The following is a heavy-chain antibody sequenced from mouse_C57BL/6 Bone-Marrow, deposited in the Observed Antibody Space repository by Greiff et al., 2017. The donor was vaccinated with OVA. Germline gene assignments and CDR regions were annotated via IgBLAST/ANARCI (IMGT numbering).Heavy chain of an antibody. V-gene: IGHV1-9*01. D-gene: IGHD2-3*01. CDR2: ILPGSGST. CDR3: ARGGWLLRYYAMDY. CDR1: GYTFTGYW. J-gene: IGHJ4*01. Sequence: LQESGAELMKPGASVKLSCKATGYTFTGYWIEWVKQRPGHGLEWIGEILPGSGSTNYNEKFKGKATFTADTSSSTAYMQLNSLTSEDSAVYFCARGGWLLRYYAMDYWGQGTSVTVSS.